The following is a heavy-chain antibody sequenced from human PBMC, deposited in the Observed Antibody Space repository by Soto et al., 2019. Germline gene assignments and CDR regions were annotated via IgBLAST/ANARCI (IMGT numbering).Heavy chain of an antibody. V-gene: IGHV4-59*11. CDR1: GGSMRSQY. CDR3: ARRWVVATTRGADCFDP. J-gene: IGHJ5*02. CDR2: IYYNGNT. D-gene: IGHD5-12*01. Sequence: QVQLQESGPGLVKPSETLSLSCTVSGGSMRSQYWSWIRQPPGKGLEWIGYIYYNGNTNYNPSLQSRVTISIDTFQSQFSLKLNSVTAADTAIYYCARRWVVATTRGADCFDPWGQGTLVTVSS.